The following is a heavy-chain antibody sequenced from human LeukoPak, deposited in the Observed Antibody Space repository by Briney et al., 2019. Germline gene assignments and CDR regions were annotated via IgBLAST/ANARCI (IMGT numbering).Heavy chain of an antibody. CDR3: AKSHLPNAYSGTYYCDY. CDR2: IRYDESKK. D-gene: IGHD1-26*01. Sequence: PGGSLRLSCAASGFTFSYYGMHWVRQAPGKGLEWVAFIRYDESKKFYGDSVKGRFTISSDNSTTTLSLHMHSMRTEDTAVYYCAKSHLPNAYSGTYYCDYWGQGTLVTVSS. V-gene: IGHV3-30*02. J-gene: IGHJ4*02. CDR1: GFTFSYYG.